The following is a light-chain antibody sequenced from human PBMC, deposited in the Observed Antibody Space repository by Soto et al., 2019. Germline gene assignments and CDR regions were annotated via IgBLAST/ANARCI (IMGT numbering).Light chain of an antibody. CDR3: SSYTSSSLYV. J-gene: IGLJ1*01. CDR1: SSDVGGYNY. V-gene: IGLV2-14*01. Sequence: QSALTQPASVSGAPGQSITISFTGTSSDVGGYNYVSWYQQHPGKAPKLMIYDVSNRPSGVSNRFSGSKSGNTASLTISGLQAEDEADYYCSSYTSSSLYVFGTGTKVTVL. CDR2: DVS.